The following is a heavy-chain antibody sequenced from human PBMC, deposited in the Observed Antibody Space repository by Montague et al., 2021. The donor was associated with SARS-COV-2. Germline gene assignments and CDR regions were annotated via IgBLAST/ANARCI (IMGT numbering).Heavy chain of an antibody. D-gene: IGHD6-13*01. CDR2: IYSSGNT. J-gene: IGHJ4*02. CDR1: GGSINYYY. V-gene: IGHV4-4*07. Sequence: SETLSLTCTVSGGSINYYYWHWLRQSAGKGLEWTGRIYSSGNTNSNPSLESRVIMSVDSSQNQFSLKLNSVTAADTAVYYCARGDHPTTASWYFFDSWGQGALVTVSS. CDR3: ARGDHPTTASWYFFDS.